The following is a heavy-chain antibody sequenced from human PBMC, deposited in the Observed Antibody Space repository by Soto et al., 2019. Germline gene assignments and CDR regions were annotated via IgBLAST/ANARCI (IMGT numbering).Heavy chain of an antibody. CDR1: GFTFSSYA. Sequence: GGSLRLACAASGFTFSSYAMSWVRQAPGKGLEWVSAISGSGGSTYYADSVKGRFTISRDNSKNTLYLQMNSLRAEDTAVYYCAKDRSYCSGGSCPPRYGMDVWGQGITVTVSS. CDR2: ISGSGGST. J-gene: IGHJ6*02. CDR3: AKDRSYCSGGSCPPRYGMDV. D-gene: IGHD2-15*01. V-gene: IGHV3-23*01.